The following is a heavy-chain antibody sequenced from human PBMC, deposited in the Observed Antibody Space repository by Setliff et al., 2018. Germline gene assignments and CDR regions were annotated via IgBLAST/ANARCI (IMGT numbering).Heavy chain of an antibody. CDR3: ARESYDSSGYIYYFDY. Sequence: SVKVSCKASGGTFGSYAISWVRQAPGQGLEWMGGIIPIFGTANYAQKFQGRVTITADESTSTAYMELSSLRSEDTAVYYCARESYDSSGYIYYFDYWGQGTLVTVSS. D-gene: IGHD3-22*01. CDR1: GGTFGSYA. CDR2: IIPIFGTA. V-gene: IGHV1-69*13. J-gene: IGHJ4*02.